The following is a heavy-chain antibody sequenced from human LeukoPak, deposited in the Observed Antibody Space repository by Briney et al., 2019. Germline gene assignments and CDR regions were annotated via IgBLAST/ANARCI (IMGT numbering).Heavy chain of an antibody. D-gene: IGHD3-22*01. CDR1: GFTFSSSA. J-gene: IGHJ4*02. CDR2: ISGSGGST. CDR3: AKASAMIVVVSKHFDY. V-gene: IGHV3-23*01. Sequence: GGSLRLSCAASGFTFSSSAMSWVRQTPGKGLEWVSAISGSGGSTYYADSVKGRFTISRDNSKNTLYPQMNSLRAEDTAVYYCAKASAMIVVVSKHFDYWGQGTLVTVSS.